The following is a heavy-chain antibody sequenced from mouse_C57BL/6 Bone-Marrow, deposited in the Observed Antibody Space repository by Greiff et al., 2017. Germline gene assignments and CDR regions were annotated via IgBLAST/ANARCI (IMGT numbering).Heavy chain of an antibody. CDR2: INPSTGGT. V-gene: IGHV1-42*01. CDR1: GYSFTGYY. Sequence: EVQLQQSGPELVKPGASVKISCKASGYSFTGYYMNWVKQSPEKSLEWIGEINPSTGGTTYNQKFKAKATLTADKSSSTAYMQLKSLTSEDSAVYYCARVGGFAYWGQGTMVTVSA. J-gene: IGHJ3*01. CDR3: ARVGGFAY.